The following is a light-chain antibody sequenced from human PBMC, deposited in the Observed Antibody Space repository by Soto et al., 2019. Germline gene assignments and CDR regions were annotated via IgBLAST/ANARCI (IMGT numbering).Light chain of an antibody. CDR1: QSVSSY. CDR3: HQRSNWPLT. Sequence: EIVLTQSPATLSLSPGEGATLSCRASQSVSSYLAWYQQKPGQAPRLLIYDASNRAPGIPARFSGSGSGTDFILTINSLEPEDFAVYYCHQRSNWPLTFGGGTKVDIK. V-gene: IGKV3-11*01. CDR2: DAS. J-gene: IGKJ4*01.